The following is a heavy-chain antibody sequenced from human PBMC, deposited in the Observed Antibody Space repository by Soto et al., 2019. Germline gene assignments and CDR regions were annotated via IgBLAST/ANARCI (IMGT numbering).Heavy chain of an antibody. CDR1: GGSISSSSYY. Sequence: SETLSLTCTVSGGSISSSSYYWGWIRQPPGKGLEWIGSIYYSGSTYYNPSLKSRVTISVDTSKNQFSLKLSSVTAADTAVYYCARHGKGYYYYMDVWGKGTTVTVS. D-gene: IGHD1-1*01. V-gene: IGHV4-39*01. CDR3: ARHGKGYYYYMDV. J-gene: IGHJ6*03. CDR2: IYYSGST.